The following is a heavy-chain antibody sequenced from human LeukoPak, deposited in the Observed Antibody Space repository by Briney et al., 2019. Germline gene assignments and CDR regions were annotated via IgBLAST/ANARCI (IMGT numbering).Heavy chain of an antibody. V-gene: IGHV3-74*01. D-gene: IGHD6-13*01. J-gene: IGHJ4*02. CDR1: GFTFSNYL. CDR3: ARVGYTNTWYVDY. CDR2: INSDGSST. Sequence: SGGSLRLSCAASGFTFSNYLMHWVRQAPGKGLVWVSRINSDGSSTNYADSVKGRFTISRDNAKNTLYLQMNSLRAEDTAVYYCARVGYTNTWYVDYWGQGTLVTVSS.